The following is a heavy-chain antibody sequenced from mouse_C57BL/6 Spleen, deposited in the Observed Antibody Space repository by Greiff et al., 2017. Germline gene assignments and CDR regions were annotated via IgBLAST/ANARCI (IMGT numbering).Heavy chain of an antibody. CDR1: GFTFSDYG. D-gene: IGHD1-1*01. Sequence: EVMLVESGGGLVTPGGSLQLSCAASGFTFSDYGLHWVRQAPEKGLEWVAYISSGSRTIYYADTVKGRFTISRDHAKNTLFLQMTSLRSEDTAMYYCARHGFWFAYWGQGTLVTVSA. CDR3: ARHGFWFAY. V-gene: IGHV5-17*01. CDR2: ISSGSRTI. J-gene: IGHJ3*01.